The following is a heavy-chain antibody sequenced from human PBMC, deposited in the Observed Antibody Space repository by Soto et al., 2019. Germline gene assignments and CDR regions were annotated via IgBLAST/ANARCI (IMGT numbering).Heavy chain of an antibody. V-gene: IGHV3-11*06. CDR2: ISSSSSYT. Sequence: GGSLRLSCAASGFTFSDYYMSWIRQAPGKGLEWVSYISSSSSYTNYADSVKGRFTISRDNAKNSLYLQMNSLRAEDTAVYYCARLFPPSMSRDYYYGMDVWGQGTTVTVSS. J-gene: IGHJ6*02. D-gene: IGHD2-21*01. CDR1: GFTFSDYY. CDR3: ARLFPPSMSRDYYYGMDV.